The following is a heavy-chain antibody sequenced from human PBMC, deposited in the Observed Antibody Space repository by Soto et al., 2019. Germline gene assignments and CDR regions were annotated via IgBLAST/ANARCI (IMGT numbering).Heavy chain of an antibody. CDR2: INGDETTT. CDR3: ARGYDFWSGYYRTHGLDL. J-gene: IGHJ6*04. V-gene: IGHV3-74*01. CDR1: DFSISTFW. Sequence: EMQLVESGGGLGQPGGSLRLSCAASDFSISTFWMHWVRQGQGKGLVWVSRINGDETTTEYADFVKGRFTVSRDNAKNTVYLQMNSLRAEDTALYYCARGYDFWSGYYRTHGLDLWGKGTGVTVSS. D-gene: IGHD3-3*01.